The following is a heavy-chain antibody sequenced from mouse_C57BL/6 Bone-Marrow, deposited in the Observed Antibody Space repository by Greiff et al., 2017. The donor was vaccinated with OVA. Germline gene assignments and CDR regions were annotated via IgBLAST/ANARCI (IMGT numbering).Heavy chain of an antibody. CDR2: ISSGGSYT. D-gene: IGHD1-1*01. CDR1: GFTFSSYG. J-gene: IGHJ4*01. CDR3: AKLRYYYGYYYAMDY. Sequence: EVKLVESGGDLVKPGGSLKLSCAASGFTFSSYGMSWVRQTPDKRLEWVATISSGGSYTYYPDSVKGRFTISRDNAKNTLYLQMSSLKSEDTAMYYCAKLRYYYGYYYAMDYWGQGTSVTVSS. V-gene: IGHV5-6*01.